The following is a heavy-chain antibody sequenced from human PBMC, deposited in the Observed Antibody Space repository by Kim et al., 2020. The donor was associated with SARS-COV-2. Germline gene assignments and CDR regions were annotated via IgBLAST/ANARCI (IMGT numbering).Heavy chain of an antibody. CDR2: ISCGGSIK. Sequence: GGSLRLSCGASGFTFNNYAMHWLRQAPGKGLEWVAVISCGGSIKYYADSVKGHFTVSRDWSNNTLYLHMSSLRPEDTALYSCAESSALFWFGQGLSTFD. D-gene: IGHD3-10*01. V-gene: IGHV3-30*18. J-gene: IGHJ3*01. CDR1: GFTFNNYA. CDR3: AESSALFWFGQGLSTFD.